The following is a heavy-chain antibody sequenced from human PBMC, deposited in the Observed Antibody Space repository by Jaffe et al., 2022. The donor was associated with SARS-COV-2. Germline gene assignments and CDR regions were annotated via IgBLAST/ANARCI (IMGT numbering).Heavy chain of an antibody. D-gene: IGHD2-8*01. Sequence: EVQLLESGGGLVQPGGSLRLSCAASGFTFSSYAMSWVRQAPGKGLEWVSSISGSGDSTYYADSLKGRFTISRDNSKNTLYLQMNILRTEDAAVFYCAKDPSDCTTGSCNPYFQHWGQGALVAVSS. CDR2: ISGSGDST. CDR3: AKDPSDCTTGSCNPYFQH. V-gene: IGHV3-23*01. CDR1: GFTFSSYA. J-gene: IGHJ1*01.